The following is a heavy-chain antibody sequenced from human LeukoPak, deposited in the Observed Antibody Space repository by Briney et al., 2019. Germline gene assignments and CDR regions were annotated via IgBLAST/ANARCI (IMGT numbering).Heavy chain of an antibody. CDR2: MHYSGST. J-gene: IGHJ4*02. D-gene: IGHD5-12*01. CDR1: GDSISTYY. CDR3: ARGVAGYGPYDY. V-gene: IGHV4-59*01. Sequence: PPETLSLTCTVSGDSISTYYWSWIRQPPGKGLEWIGYMHYSGSTNYNPSLKSRVTISLDTPKNQFSLRLNSVTAADTAVYYCARGVAGYGPYDYWGQGTLVTVSS.